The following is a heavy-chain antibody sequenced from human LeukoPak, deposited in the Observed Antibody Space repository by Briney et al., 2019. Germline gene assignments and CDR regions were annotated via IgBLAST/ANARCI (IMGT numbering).Heavy chain of an antibody. CDR2: ISGTGVNT. D-gene: IGHD4-11*01. CDR1: GFTFSNYA. Sequence: GGSLRLSCAVSGFTFSNYAMSWVRQAPGKGLEWVSAISGTGVNTFYADSVKGRFTISRDNSKNTLYLQMNSLRAEDTAVYYCAVLQATVTTSDYWGQGTLVTVSS. CDR3: AVLQATVTTSDY. V-gene: IGHV3-23*01. J-gene: IGHJ4*02.